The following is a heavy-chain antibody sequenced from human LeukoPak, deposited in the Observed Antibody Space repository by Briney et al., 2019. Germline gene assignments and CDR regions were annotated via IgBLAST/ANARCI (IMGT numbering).Heavy chain of an antibody. J-gene: IGHJ4*02. CDR2: IKTDGSAK. CDR1: GFTFSNAW. V-gene: IGHV3-7*01. D-gene: IGHD3-22*01. Sequence: GGSLRLSCAASGFTFSNAWMSWVRQAPGKGLECVANIKTDGSAKYYPDSVKGRFTVSRDNAKNSLYLQMNNMRVEDTAIYYCTKDLSHDSSGWGQGTLVTVSS. CDR3: TKDLSHDSSG.